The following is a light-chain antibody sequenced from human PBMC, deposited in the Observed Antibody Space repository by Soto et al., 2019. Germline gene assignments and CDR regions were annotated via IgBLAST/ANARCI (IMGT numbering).Light chain of an antibody. CDR1: QGVIND. CDR2: DAS. Sequence: EIVLTQSPSSLSSSVGEIVTITFRASQGVINDLGFYQQRPGKAPRLLIYDASNRATGIPAIFSCSLSVTEITPLIISIVHPDYVVSYCCQRSNWHPDTFGQGTKVDIK. J-gene: IGKJ1*01. CDR3: CQRSNWHPDT. V-gene: IGKV3D-11*01.